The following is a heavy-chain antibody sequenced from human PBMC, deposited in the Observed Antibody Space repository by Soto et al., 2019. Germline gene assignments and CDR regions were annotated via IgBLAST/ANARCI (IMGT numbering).Heavy chain of an antibody. Sequence: QVQLVQSGAEVKKPGSSVKVSCKASGGTFSSYTISWVPQAPGQGLEWMGRIIPILGIADYAQKFQGRVTITADKSTSTAYTELSSLSSEATAVYYCARLRDIDGMDVWGQGTTVTVSS. CDR3: ARLRDIDGMDV. J-gene: IGHJ6*02. D-gene: IGHD2-15*01. CDR1: GGTFSSYT. V-gene: IGHV1-69*02. CDR2: IIPILGIA.